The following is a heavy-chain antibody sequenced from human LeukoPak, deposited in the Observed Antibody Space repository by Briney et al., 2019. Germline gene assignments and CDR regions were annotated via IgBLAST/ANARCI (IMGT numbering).Heavy chain of an antibody. D-gene: IGHD2-21*01. CDR2: INHSGST. Sequence: SETLSLTCAVYGGSFSGYYWSWIRQPPGKGLEWIGEINHSGSTNYNPSLKSRVTISADTSKNQFSLKLSSVTAADTAVYYCARKRLRRGYYFDYWGQGTLVTVSS. CDR3: ARKRLRRGYYFDY. V-gene: IGHV4-34*01. J-gene: IGHJ4*02. CDR1: GGSFSGYY.